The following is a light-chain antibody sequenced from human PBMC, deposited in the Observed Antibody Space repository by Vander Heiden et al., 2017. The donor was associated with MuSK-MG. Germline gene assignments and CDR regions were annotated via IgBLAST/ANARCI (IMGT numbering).Light chain of an antibody. CDR3: QQSVNAPHT. V-gene: IGKV1-39*01. CDR1: QSISNH. J-gene: IGKJ2*01. Sequence: DIRMTQSPSSLSASVGDSVTITCRASQSISNHLNWYQQKPGKAPKLLIFAASSLQIGVPARFSGSGSGTDFTLTFSRLQPEDFATYYCQQSVNAPHTFGQGTKMDIK. CDR2: AAS.